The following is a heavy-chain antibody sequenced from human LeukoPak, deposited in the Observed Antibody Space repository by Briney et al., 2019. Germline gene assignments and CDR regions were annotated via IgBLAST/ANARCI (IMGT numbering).Heavy chain of an antibody. CDR1: GGSISSYY. D-gene: IGHD1-26*01. J-gene: IGHJ5*02. CDR2: IYYSGST. CDR3: ARSYSGSLGWFDP. V-gene: IGHV4-59*01. Sequence: SETLSLTCAVSGGSISSYYWSWIRQPPGKGLEWIGYIYYSGSTNYSPSLKSRVTISVDTSKNQFSLKLSSVTAADTAVYYCARSYSGSLGWFDPWGQGTLVTVSS.